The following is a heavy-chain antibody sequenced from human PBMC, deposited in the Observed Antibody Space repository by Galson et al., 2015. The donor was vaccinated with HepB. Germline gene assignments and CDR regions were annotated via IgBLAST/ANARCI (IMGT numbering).Heavy chain of an antibody. V-gene: IGHV3-48*04. Sequence: SLRLSCAAPGFSFSSYSMTWVRQAPGKGLERLSYISSGGSTIHYADSVKGRFTISRDNAKSSLYLQMNSLRAEDTAIYYCARDASPYRSSWYYFDYWGQGTLVTVSS. J-gene: IGHJ4*02. D-gene: IGHD6-13*01. CDR3: ARDASPYRSSWYYFDY. CDR2: ISSGGSTI. CDR1: GFSFSSYS.